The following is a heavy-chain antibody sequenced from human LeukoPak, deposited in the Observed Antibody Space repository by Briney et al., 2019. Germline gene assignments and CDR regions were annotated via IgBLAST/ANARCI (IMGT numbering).Heavy chain of an antibody. CDR2: IYYSGST. CDR1: GGSISSGGYY. CDR3: ASLNCGSYGLGP. Sequence: TLSVSCTVSGGSISSGGYYWSWIRQHPGKGLEWIGYIYYSGSTYYNPSLKSRVTISVDTSKNQFSLKLSSVTAADTAVYYCASLNCGSYGLGPWGQGTLVTVSS. J-gene: IGHJ5*02. V-gene: IGHV4-31*03. D-gene: IGHD1-26*01.